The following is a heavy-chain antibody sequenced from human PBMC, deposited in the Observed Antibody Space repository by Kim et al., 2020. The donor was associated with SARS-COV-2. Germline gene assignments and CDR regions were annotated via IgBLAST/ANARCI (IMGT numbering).Heavy chain of an antibody. D-gene: IGHD5-18*01. V-gene: IGHV1-46*01. CDR1: GYTFTSYY. CDR3: AREMGATVDTAMDAFGDY. Sequence: ASVKVSCKASGYTFTSYYMHWVRQAPGQGLEWMGIINPSGGSTSYAQKFQGRVTMTRDTSTSTVYMELSSLRSEDTAVYYCAREMGATVDTAMDAFGDYWGQGTLVTVSS. CDR2: INPSGGST. J-gene: IGHJ4*02.